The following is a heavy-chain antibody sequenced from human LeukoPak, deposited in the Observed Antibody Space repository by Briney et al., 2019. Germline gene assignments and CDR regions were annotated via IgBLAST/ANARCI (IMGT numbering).Heavy chain of an antibody. CDR1: GFTVSSNY. CDR3: AKHLGYSTSSGIDY. CDR2: ISGSGGST. D-gene: IGHD6-6*01. V-gene: IGHV3-23*01. J-gene: IGHJ4*02. Sequence: GGSLRLSCAASGFTVSSNYMSWVRQAPGKGLEWVSAISGSGGSTYYADSVKGRFTISRDNSKNTLYLQMNSLRADDTAVYYCAKHLGYSTSSGIDYWGQGTLVTVSS.